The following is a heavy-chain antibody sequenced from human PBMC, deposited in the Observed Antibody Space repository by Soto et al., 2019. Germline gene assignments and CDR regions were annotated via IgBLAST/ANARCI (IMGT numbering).Heavy chain of an antibody. V-gene: IGHV4-39*01. CDR3: ERHEHSYGYRGFDY. CDR2: INHSGST. D-gene: IGHD5-18*01. Sequence: PSETLSLTCTVSGVSISSSSYYWGWIRQPPGKGLEWIGEINHSGSTNYNPSLKSRVTISVDTSKNQFSLKLSSVTAADTAVYYCERHEHSYGYRGFDYWGQGTLVTVSS. CDR1: GVSISSSSYY. J-gene: IGHJ4*02.